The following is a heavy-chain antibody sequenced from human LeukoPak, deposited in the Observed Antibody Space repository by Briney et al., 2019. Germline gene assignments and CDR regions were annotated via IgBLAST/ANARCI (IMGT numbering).Heavy chain of an antibody. V-gene: IGHV3-11*01. CDR3: ARIMYYYDRTGYNMDV. CDR2: MSGSGDTI. CDR1: GFSLIDYD. J-gene: IGHJ3*01. Sequence: SGGSLRLSCAASGFSLIDYDMTWIRQTPGKGLEWVSYMSGSGDTIYYGESVRGRFTISRDNAKNSLNLQMKSLRAEDTAVYYCARIMYYYDRTGYNMDVWGQGTMVTVSS. D-gene: IGHD3-22*01.